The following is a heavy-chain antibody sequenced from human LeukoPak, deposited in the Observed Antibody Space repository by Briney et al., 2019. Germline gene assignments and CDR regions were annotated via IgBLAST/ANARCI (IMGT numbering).Heavy chain of an antibody. Sequence: SETLSLTCTVSCGSISSYYWSWIRQPPGKGLEWIGYIYYSGSTNYNPSLKSRVTISVDTSKNQFSLKLSSVTAADTAVYYCARTSGYSSSWYFDYWGQGTLVTVSS. V-gene: IGHV4-59*08. CDR3: ARTSGYSSSWYFDY. CDR1: CGSISSYY. CDR2: IYYSGST. D-gene: IGHD6-13*01. J-gene: IGHJ4*02.